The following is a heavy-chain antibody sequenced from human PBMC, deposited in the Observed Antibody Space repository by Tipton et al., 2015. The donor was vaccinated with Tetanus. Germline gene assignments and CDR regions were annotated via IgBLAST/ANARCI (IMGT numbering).Heavy chain of an antibody. V-gene: IGHV6-1*01. J-gene: IGHJ4*02. CDR2: TYYRSKWYN. Sequence: GLVKPSQTLSLTCAISGDSVSINSAAWNWIRQSPSRGLEWLGRTYYRSKWYNDYAVSVRSRITINPDTSKNQFSLQLNSVTPEDTAVYYCAREENLSGSYDPLWFDYWAREPWSPSPQ. D-gene: IGHD1-26*01. CDR3: AREENLSGSYDPLWFDY. CDR1: GDSVSINSAA.